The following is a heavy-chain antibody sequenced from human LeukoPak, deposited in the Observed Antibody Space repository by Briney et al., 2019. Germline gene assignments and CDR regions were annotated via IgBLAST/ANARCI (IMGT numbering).Heavy chain of an antibody. Sequence: HPGGSLRLSCAASVFTFTNYWMSCPRQSPGKGLEWVANINQDGSEEYYVDSVKGRFTVYRDNAKNSVYLQMNSLRTEHTAIYYCAGAWSRVDGFDIWGEGTMVPVS. CDR2: INQDGSEE. CDR3: AGAWSRVDGFDI. CDR1: VFTFTNYW. V-gene: IGHV3-7*01. D-gene: IGHD2-8*02. J-gene: IGHJ3*02.